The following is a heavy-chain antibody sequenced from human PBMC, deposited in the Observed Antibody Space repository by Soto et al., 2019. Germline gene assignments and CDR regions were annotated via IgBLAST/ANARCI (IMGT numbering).Heavy chain of an antibody. D-gene: IGHD3-22*01. CDR3: ARRSGFYYYYYGMDV. CDR2: MNPNSGNT. Sequence: ASVKVSCKASGYTFTSYDINWVRQATGQGLEWMGWMNPNSGNTGYAQKFQGRVTMTRNTSISTAYMELSSLRSEDTAVYYCARRSGFYYYYYGMDVWGQGTTVTVSS. V-gene: IGHV1-8*01. J-gene: IGHJ6*02. CDR1: GYTFTSYD.